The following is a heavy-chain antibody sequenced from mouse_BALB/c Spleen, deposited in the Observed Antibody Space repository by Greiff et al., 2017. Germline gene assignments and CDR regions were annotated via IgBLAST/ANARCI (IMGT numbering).Heavy chain of an antibody. D-gene: IGHD1-1*01. V-gene: IGHV14-3*02. Sequence: VQLKESGAELVKPGASVKLSCTASGFNIKDTYMHWVKQRPEQGLEWIGRIDPANGNTKYDPKFQGKATITADTSSNTAYLQLSSLTSEDTAVYYCARATVVPYYFDYWGQGTTLTVSS. J-gene: IGHJ2*01. CDR1: GFNIKDTY. CDR2: IDPANGNT. CDR3: ARATVVPYYFDY.